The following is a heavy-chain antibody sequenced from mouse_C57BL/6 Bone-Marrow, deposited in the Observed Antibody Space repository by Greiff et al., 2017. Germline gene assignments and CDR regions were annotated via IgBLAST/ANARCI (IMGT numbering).Heavy chain of an antibody. CDR1: GYTFTDYN. Sequence: EVKLQESGPELVKPGASVKIPCKASGYTFTDYNMDWVKQSHGKSLEWIGDINPNNGGTIYNQKFKGKATLTVDKSSSTAYMELRSLTSEDTAVYYCARTPHYYGSSYVFDYWGQGTTLTVSS. CDR3: ARTPHYYGSSYVFDY. D-gene: IGHD1-1*01. CDR2: INPNNGGT. V-gene: IGHV1-18*01. J-gene: IGHJ2*01.